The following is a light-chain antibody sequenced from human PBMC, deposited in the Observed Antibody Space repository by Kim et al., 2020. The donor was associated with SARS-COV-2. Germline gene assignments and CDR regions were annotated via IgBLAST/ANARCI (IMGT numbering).Light chain of an antibody. Sequence: ELTQPPSVSVSPGQTASITCSGDKLGDKYACWYQQKPGQSPVLVIYQDSKRPSGIPERFSGSNSGNTATLTISGTQAMDEADYYCQAWDSSTYNYVFGTGTKVTVL. CDR2: QDS. CDR1: KLGDKY. CDR3: QAWDSSTYNYV. V-gene: IGLV3-1*01. J-gene: IGLJ1*01.